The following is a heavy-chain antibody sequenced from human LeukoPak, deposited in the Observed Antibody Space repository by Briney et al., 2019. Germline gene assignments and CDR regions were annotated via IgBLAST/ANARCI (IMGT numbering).Heavy chain of an antibody. CDR3: AREDDFWSGYSLVYYYYMDV. CDR1: GGSINSYY. CDR2: IYTSGST. D-gene: IGHD3-3*01. Sequence: SETLSLTCTVSGGSINSYYWSWIRQPAGKGLEWIGRIYTSGSTNYNPSLKSRVTISVDTSKNQFSLKLSSVTAADTAVYYCAREDDFWSGYSLVYYYYMDVWGKGTTVTVSS. J-gene: IGHJ6*03. V-gene: IGHV4-4*07.